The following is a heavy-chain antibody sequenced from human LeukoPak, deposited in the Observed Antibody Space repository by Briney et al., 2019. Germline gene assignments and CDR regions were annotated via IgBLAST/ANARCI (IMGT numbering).Heavy chain of an antibody. CDR2: IYYSGST. D-gene: IGHD3-3*01. J-gene: IGHJ5*02. Sequence: SETLSLTCTVSGGSISSYYWSWIRQPPGKGLEWIGYIYYSGSTNYNPSLESRVTISVDTSKNQFSLKLSSVTAADTAVYYCARVGDFWSGYYPNWFDPWGQGTLVTVSS. CDR1: GGSISSYY. CDR3: ARVGDFWSGYYPNWFDP. V-gene: IGHV4-59*01.